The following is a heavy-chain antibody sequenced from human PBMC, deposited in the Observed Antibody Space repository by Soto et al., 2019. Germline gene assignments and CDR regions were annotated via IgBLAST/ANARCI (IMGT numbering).Heavy chain of an antibody. J-gene: IGHJ3*01. Sequence: EVQLLESGGGLVQPGGSLRLSCTGSGFIFSTFAMSWVRQAPGNGLEWLSAISASGGNTYYPDSVKGRFTISRDISENTLYLQMSSLGGEDTAVYHCAKEPTSTVEGAFDLWGRGTMVTVSS. V-gene: IGHV3-23*01. D-gene: IGHD4-17*01. CDR3: AKEPTSTVEGAFDL. CDR2: ISASGGNT. CDR1: GFIFSTFA.